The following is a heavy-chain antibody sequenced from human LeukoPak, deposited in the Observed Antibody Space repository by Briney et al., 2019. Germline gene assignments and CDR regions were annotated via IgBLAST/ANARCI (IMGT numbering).Heavy chain of an antibody. Sequence: ASVKVSCKASGGTFSSYAISWVRQAPGQGLEWMGGIIPIFGTANYAQKFRGRVTITADESTSTAYMELSSLRSEDTAVYYCATSFNTLYYYYYYYMDVWGKGTTVTISS. J-gene: IGHJ6*03. CDR1: GGTFSSYA. D-gene: IGHD2-2*01. CDR3: ATSFNTLYYYYYYYMDV. V-gene: IGHV1-69*13. CDR2: IIPIFGTA.